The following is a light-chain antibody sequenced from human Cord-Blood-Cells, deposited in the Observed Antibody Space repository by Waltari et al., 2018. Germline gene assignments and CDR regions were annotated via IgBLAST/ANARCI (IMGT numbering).Light chain of an antibody. J-gene: IGLJ2*01. CDR1: SSDVGSYNL. CDR3: CSYAGSSTWV. V-gene: IGLV2-23*01. CDR2: EGG. Sequence: QSALTQPASVSGSPGQSITLSCTGTSSDVGSYNLVSWYQQHPGKAHKLMIYEGGKRPPGVSIRCSGSKSGNSASLTMSGRQAEDEADYYCCSYAGSSTWVFGGGTKLTVL.